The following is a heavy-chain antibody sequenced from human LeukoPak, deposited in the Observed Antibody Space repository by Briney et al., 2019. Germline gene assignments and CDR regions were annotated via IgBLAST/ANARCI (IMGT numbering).Heavy chain of an antibody. Sequence: GGSLRLSCAASGFTFSSYWMSWVRQAPGKGLEWVANIKQDGSEKYYVDSVKGRITISRDNAKNSLYLQMNSLRAEDTAVYYCARVNGLRYIDYWGQGTLVTVSS. V-gene: IGHV3-7*03. CDR3: ARVNGLRYIDY. CDR1: GFTFSSYW. D-gene: IGHD1-1*01. J-gene: IGHJ4*02. CDR2: IKQDGSEK.